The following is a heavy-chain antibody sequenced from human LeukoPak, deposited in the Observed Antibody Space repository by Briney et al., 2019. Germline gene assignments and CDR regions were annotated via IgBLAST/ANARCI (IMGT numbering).Heavy chain of an antibody. J-gene: IGHJ6*03. CDR3: AKFSNSGYTYYYYMDV. CDR2: IKQDGSEK. Sequence: PGGSLRPSCAASGFTFSSYWMSWVRQAPGKGLEWVANIKQDGSEKYYVDSVKGRFTISRDNAKNSLYLQMNSLRAEDTAVYYCAKFSNSGYTYYYYMDVWGKGTTVTVSS. CDR1: GFTFSSYW. D-gene: IGHD5-12*01. V-gene: IGHV3-7*01.